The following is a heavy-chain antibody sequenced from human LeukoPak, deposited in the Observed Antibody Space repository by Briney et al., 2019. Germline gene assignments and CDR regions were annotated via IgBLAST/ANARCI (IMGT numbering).Heavy chain of an antibody. V-gene: IGHV4-30-4*08. CDR1: GGSISSGDYY. CDR3: ARFLYYYDSSDYYYYYYMDV. CDR2: IYYSGST. J-gene: IGHJ6*03. D-gene: IGHD3-22*01. Sequence: SETLSLTCTVSGGSISSGDYYWSWIRQPPGKGLEWIGYIYYSGSTYYNPSLKSRVTISVDTSKNQFSLKLSSVTAADTAVYYCARFLYYYDSSDYYYYYYMDVWGKGTTVTVSS.